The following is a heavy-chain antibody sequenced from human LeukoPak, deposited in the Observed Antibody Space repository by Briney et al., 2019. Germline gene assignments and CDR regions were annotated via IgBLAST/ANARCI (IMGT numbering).Heavy chain of an antibody. D-gene: IGHD4-23*01. CDR2: ISGSGGGT. CDR1: GFTFNSYA. Sequence: GGSLRLSCAASGFTFNSYAMSWVRQAPEKGLEWVATISGSGGGTYYADSVKGRFTISRDNAKNTLYLQMNSLRAEDTAVYYCAKAGYGGNSFGYWGQGTLVTVSS. CDR3: AKAGYGGNSFGY. J-gene: IGHJ4*02. V-gene: IGHV3-23*01.